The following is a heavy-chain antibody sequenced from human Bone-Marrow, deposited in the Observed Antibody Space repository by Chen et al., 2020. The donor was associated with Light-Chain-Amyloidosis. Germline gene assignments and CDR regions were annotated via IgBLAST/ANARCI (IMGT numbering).Heavy chain of an antibody. V-gene: IGHV3-21*01. D-gene: IGHD2-21*02. CDR1: GFVFSSYT. Sequence: EVQLVESGGGLVKPGGSLRLSCAASGFVFSSYTMNWVRQAPGKGLEWVSSMSSAGDYIYYAYSVNGRFTISSDNAKNSVDLHMNRLTVEDTAIYYCARDLFVFCADDCYSRYFDPWGQGTLVTVAS. CDR3: ARDLFVFCADDCYSRYFDP. CDR2: MSSAGDYI. J-gene: IGHJ5*02.